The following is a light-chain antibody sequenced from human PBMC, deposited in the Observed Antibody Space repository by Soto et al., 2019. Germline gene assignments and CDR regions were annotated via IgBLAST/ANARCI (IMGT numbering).Light chain of an antibody. CDR1: ESISTY. CDR3: QQYNTYWWA. Sequence: DIQMTQSPSTLSASVGDRVTITCRASESISTYLAWYQQKPGRAPKLLIYKASTLESGVPSRFSGSGSGTEFTLSIDSLQPDDFATYYFQQYNTYWWAFGQGTKVEIK. J-gene: IGKJ1*01. V-gene: IGKV1-5*03. CDR2: KAS.